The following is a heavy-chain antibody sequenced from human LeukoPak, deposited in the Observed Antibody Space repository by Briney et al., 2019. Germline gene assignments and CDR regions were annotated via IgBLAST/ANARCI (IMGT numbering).Heavy chain of an antibody. CDR2: INGKRGDT. CDR1: GFTFTDHY. D-gene: IGHD7-27*01. V-gene: IGHV1-2*02. J-gene: IGHJ4*02. Sequence: ASVKVSCKASGFTFTDHYMHWVRQAPGQGLEWMGWINGKRGDTNYAQNFQDRVTMTRDTSTSTVYMELSRLTVDDTAVYYCARDHDWGVDYWGEGTLVTVSS. CDR3: ARDHDWGVDY.